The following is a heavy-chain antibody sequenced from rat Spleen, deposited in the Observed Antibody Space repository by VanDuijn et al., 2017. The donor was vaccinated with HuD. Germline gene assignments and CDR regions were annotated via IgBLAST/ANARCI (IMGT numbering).Heavy chain of an antibody. Sequence: EVQLVESGGGLVQPGRSMKLSCAASGFTFSSFAMAWVRQAPTKGLEWVASISYDGGNTYYRDSVKGRFTISRDNAKSSLYLQMDSLRSEDTSTYYCANYGGPYGRGFAYWGQGTLVTVSS. J-gene: IGHJ3*01. CDR2: ISYDGGNT. CDR3: ANYGGPYGRGFAY. D-gene: IGHD1-11*01. V-gene: IGHV5-25*01. CDR1: GFTFSSFA.